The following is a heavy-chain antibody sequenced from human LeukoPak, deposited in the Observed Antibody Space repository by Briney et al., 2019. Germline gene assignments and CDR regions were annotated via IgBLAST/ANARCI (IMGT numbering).Heavy chain of an antibody. J-gene: IGHJ4*02. CDR2: ISSSSTYI. CDR1: GFTFSGYS. D-gene: IGHD2-2*01. V-gene: IGHV3-21*01. Sequence: GGSLRLSCATSGFTFSGYSMNWVRQAPGKGLEWVSSISSSSTYIYYADSVKGRFTISRDNAKNSLYLQMNSLRAEDTAVYYCARAWSSTSCFDYWGQGALVTVSS. CDR3: ARAWSSTSCFDY.